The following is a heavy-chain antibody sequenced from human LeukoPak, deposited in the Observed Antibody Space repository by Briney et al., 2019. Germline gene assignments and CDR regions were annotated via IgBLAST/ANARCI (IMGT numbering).Heavy chain of an antibody. D-gene: IGHD2-15*01. CDR2: IYYSGST. V-gene: IGHV4-30-4*01. Sequence: SETLSLTCTVSGGSISSGDYYWSWIRQPPGKGLEWIGYIYYSGSTYYNPSLKSRVTISVDTSKNQFSLKLSSVTAADTAVYYCARRSDLGYCSGGSCYPYSGWGFDYWGQGTLVTVSS. J-gene: IGHJ4*02. CDR3: ARRSDLGYCSGGSCYPYSGWGFDY. CDR1: GGSISSGDYY.